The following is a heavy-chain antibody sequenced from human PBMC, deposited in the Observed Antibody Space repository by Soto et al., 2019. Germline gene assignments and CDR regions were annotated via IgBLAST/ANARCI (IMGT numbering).Heavy chain of an antibody. J-gene: IGHJ6*02. CDR1: GDSVSSDSAS. V-gene: IGHV6-1*01. D-gene: IGHD6-19*01. Sequence: QVQLQQSGPGLVKPSQTLSLTCAISGDSVSSDSASWNWIRQSPSRGLEWLGRTYYRSKWYIEYAPSVQSRIIINPDTSKNQLSRQLDSLTPEDTAVYYCARSRVFIAVARMANYYSYYGMDVWGQGTTVTVSS. CDR3: ARSRVFIAVARMANYYSYYGMDV. CDR2: TYYRSKWYI.